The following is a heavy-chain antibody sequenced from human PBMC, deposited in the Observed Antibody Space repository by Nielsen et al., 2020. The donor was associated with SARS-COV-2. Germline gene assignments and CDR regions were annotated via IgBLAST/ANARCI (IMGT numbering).Heavy chain of an antibody. CDR2: INWNSGSI. Sequence: SLKISCAASGFTFDDYAMHWVRQAPGKGLEWVSGINWNSGSIDYADSVKGRFTISRDNSKNTLYLQMNSLRAEDTALYYCAKLDAIGYDYAFDIWGQGTMVTVSS. CDR1: GFTFDDYA. CDR3: AKLDAIGYDYAFDI. D-gene: IGHD5-12*01. J-gene: IGHJ3*02. V-gene: IGHV3-9*01.